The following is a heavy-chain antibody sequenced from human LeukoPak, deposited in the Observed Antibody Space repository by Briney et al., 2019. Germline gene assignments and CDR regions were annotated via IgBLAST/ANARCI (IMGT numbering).Heavy chain of an antibody. V-gene: IGHV4-4*02. J-gene: IGHJ4*02. Sequence: SGTLSLTCGVSGGSISTTNWWSWVRQSPGKGLEWLGEVYHDGKTNYNPSFKSRVTVSVDTSKKQFSLRLTSVTAADTAVYYCERQSPGFMIAGYFDYWGQGTLVTVSS. D-gene: IGHD3-16*01. CDR2: VYHDGKT. CDR3: ERQSPGFMIAGYFDY. CDR1: GGSISTTNW.